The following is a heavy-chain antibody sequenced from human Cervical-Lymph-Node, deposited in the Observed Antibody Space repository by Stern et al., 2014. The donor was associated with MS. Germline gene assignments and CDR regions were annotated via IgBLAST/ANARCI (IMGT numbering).Heavy chain of an antibody. D-gene: IGHD2-15*01. J-gene: IGHJ3*02. CDR3: ARAGYCSPSTCSDAFDI. CDR1: GYSFISHA. Sequence: QVQLVESGAEVKDPGASVKVSCKASGYSFISHAMHWVRQAPGQTFEWMGWINGDNGNTKYSQKLQGRVTITRDKTTSTAYMELSSLTSEDTAVYYCARAGYCSPSTCSDAFDIWGQGTIVTVSS. V-gene: IGHV1-3*01. CDR2: INGDNGNT.